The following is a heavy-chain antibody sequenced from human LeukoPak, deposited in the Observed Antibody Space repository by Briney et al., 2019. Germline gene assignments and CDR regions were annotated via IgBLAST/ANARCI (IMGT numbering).Heavy chain of an antibody. CDR3: AKDGGGWYSDAFDI. CDR1: GFTFSDYY. CDR2: ISSSGSTI. D-gene: IGHD6-19*01. V-gene: IGHV3-11*04. J-gene: IGHJ3*02. Sequence: GGSLRLSCAASGFTFSDYYMSWIRQAPGKGLEWVSYISSSGSTIYYADSVKGRFTISRDNAKNSLYLQVNSLRAEDTAVYYCAKDGGGWYSDAFDIWGQGTMVTVSS.